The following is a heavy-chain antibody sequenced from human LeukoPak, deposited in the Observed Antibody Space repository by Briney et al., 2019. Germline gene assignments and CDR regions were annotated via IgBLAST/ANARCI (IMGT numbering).Heavy chain of an antibody. D-gene: IGHD6-25*01. J-gene: IGHJ4*02. CDR1: GYTFTTYY. CDR2: INPRSGST. CDR3: ARVGSAAATADY. Sequence: ASVKVSCKASGYTFTTYYMHWMRQAPGQGPEWMGIINPRSGSTDYSQKFQGRITMTSDTSTSTVYMELSSLRSDDTAVYFCARVGSAAATADYWGQGTLVTVSS. V-gene: IGHV1-46*01.